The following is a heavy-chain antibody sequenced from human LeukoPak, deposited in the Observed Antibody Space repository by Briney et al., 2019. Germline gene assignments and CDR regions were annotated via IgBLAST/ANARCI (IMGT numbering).Heavy chain of an antibody. J-gene: IGHJ4*02. CDR1: GASIISRNW. CDR3: ARDLGTAGVTGTGF. V-gene: IGHV4-4*02. Sequence: SETLSLTCDVSGASIISRNWWSWVRQPPGKGLEWIGEIHHSGSTNYGPSVKGRVTISVDKSKNQFSLKLNSVTAADTALYFCARDLGTAGVTGTGFWGQGILVTVSS. D-gene: IGHD1/OR15-1a*01. CDR2: IHHSGST.